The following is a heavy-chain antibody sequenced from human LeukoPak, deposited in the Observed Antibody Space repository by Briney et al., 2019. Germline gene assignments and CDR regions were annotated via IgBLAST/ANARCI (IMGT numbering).Heavy chain of an antibody. D-gene: IGHD2-21*02. V-gene: IGHV4-59*08. CDR1: GGSTTGYF. CDR3: ARHMSVTYDAFDL. J-gene: IGHJ3*01. CDR2: VFYSGGT. Sequence: SETLSLTCTISGGSTTGYFWSWIRQPPGKGLEWIGYVFYSGGTLYNPSLDSRVTISVDTSKTQFSLELTSVTAADTAVYYCARHMSVTYDAFDLWGRGTMVTASS.